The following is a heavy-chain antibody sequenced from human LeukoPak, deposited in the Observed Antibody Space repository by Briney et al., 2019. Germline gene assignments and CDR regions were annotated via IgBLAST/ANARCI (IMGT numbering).Heavy chain of an antibody. CDR3: ANEVTAFDY. D-gene: IGHD2-21*02. CDR2: ISGNGVST. Sequence: GGSLRLSCAASGFTFSSYAMYWVRRTPGKGLEYVSVISGNGVSTHYATSVKGRFTISRDNSKNTLYLQMNSLRAEDTAVYYCANEVTAFDYWGQGTLVTVSS. J-gene: IGHJ4*02. CDR1: GFTFSSYA. V-gene: IGHV3-64*01.